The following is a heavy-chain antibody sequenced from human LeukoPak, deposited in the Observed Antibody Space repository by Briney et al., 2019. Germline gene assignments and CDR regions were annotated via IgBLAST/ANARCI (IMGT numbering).Heavy chain of an antibody. CDR3: VTVGMTSIWSYLRFDP. Sequence: GGSLRLSCSASGFTFSTNSMHWVRQAPGKGLEFVSALTSNGGSTYYADSVKGRFTISRDNSKNTLYLQMSSLRAEDTAVYYCVTVGMTSIWSYLRFDPRGQGTLVTVSS. J-gene: IGHJ5*02. V-gene: IGHV3-64D*08. D-gene: IGHD1-26*01. CDR1: GFTFSTNS. CDR2: LTSNGGST.